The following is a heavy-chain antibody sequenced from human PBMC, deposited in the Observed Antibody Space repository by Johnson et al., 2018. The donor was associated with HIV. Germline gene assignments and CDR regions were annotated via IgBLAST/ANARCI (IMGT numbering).Heavy chain of an antibody. CDR3: AKLDDGFDI. CDR1: EFIFDDYT. Sequence: VQLVESGGGVVQPGRSLRLSCAASEFIFDDYTMHWVRQSPGKGLEWVSLITWDGLKTQYADSVKGRFTISRDNRKYSLYLQMNSLRTEDTALYYCAKLDDGFDIWGHGTMVTVSS. D-gene: IGHD3-9*01. J-gene: IGHJ3*02. CDR2: ITWDGLKT. V-gene: IGHV3-43*01.